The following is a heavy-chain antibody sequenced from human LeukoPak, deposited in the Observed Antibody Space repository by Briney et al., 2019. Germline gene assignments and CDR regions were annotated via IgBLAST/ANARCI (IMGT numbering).Heavy chain of an antibody. CDR2: MSPNSGDT. CDR3: ARGPPNWGYDY. D-gene: IGHD7-27*01. CDR1: GYTFTSYD. Sequence: ASVKVSCKASGYTFTSYDFNWVRQATGQRPEWMGWMSPNSGDTGYAQKFQDRVTMTRNTSISTAYMELSSLRSDDTAVYYCARGPPNWGYDYWGPGTQVTVSS. V-gene: IGHV1-8*01. J-gene: IGHJ4*02.